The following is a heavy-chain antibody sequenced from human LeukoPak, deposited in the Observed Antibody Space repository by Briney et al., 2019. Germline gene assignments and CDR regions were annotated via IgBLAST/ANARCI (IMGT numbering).Heavy chain of an antibody. D-gene: IGHD2-15*01. V-gene: IGHV1-46*01. J-gene: IGHJ3*02. CDR1: GYTFTSYY. Sequence: ASVKVSCKASGYTFTSYYMHWVRQAPGQGLEWMGIINPSGGSASYAQKFQGRVTMTRDMSTSTVYMELSSLRSEETAVYYCATSCSGGSCYFREIWGQGTMVTVSS. CDR2: INPSGGSA. CDR3: ATSCSGGSCYFREI.